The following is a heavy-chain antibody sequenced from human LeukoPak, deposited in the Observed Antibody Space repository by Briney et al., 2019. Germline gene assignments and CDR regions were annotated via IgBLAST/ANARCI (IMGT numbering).Heavy chain of an antibody. J-gene: IGHJ4*02. Sequence: PSETLSLTCTVSGGSISDYYWSWIRQPPGKGLEYIGEIFYSGSTNYNPSLKSRVTMSVDTSKNQFSLRLSSVTAADTAVYYCARGRRDYYDSSGYYYELDDYWGQGTLVTVSS. D-gene: IGHD3-22*01. CDR1: GGSISDYY. CDR2: IFYSGST. CDR3: ARGRRDYYDSSGYYYELDDY. V-gene: IGHV4-59*01.